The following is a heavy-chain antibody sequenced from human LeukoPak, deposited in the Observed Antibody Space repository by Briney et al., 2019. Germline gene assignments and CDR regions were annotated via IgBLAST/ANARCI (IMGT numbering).Heavy chain of an antibody. CDR3: ARDYCRTTSCLES. V-gene: IGHV3-53*01. Sequence: GGSLRLSCAASGFTVSSNYMSWVRQAPGKGLEWVSVIYSGDNTYYADSVKGRFTISRDNSKNTLYLQMNSLRAEDTAVYYCARDYCRTTSCLESWGQGTLVTVSS. CDR2: IYSGDNT. CDR1: GFTVSSNY. J-gene: IGHJ4*02. D-gene: IGHD2-2*01.